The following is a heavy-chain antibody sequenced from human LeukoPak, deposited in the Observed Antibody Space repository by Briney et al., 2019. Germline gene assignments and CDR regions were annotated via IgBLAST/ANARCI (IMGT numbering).Heavy chain of an antibody. Sequence: GGSLSLSCAASGFSFSSFCVHWVRQAPGGGLEWVTIVGYDESIKYYADSVKDRFTISRDNSKNTVHLQMNSLRAEDTAVYYCARGSGGYQYLMDVWGQGATVIVSS. V-gene: IGHV3-33*01. D-gene: IGHD2-15*01. CDR2: VGYDESIK. CDR3: ARGSGGYQYLMDV. CDR1: GFSFSSFC. J-gene: IGHJ6*02.